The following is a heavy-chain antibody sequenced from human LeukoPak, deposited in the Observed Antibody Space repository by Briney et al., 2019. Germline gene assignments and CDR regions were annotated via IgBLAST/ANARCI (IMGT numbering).Heavy chain of an antibody. CDR3: ARLLCDSNGFYCFDF. CDR1: GGSISNTNYY. CDR2: IYYSGRT. J-gene: IGHJ4*02. Sequence: SETLSLTCTVSGGSISNTNYYWGLIRQPPGKGLEWIGTIYYSGRTYDNPSLKSRVTMSVDTSKNQFSLNLSSVTAADTALYYCARLLCDSNGFYCFDFWGQGTLVTVSS. V-gene: IGHV4-39*01. D-gene: IGHD3-22*01.